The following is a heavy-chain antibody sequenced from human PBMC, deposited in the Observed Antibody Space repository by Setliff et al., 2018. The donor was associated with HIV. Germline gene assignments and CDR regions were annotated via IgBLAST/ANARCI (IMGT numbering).Heavy chain of an antibody. V-gene: IGHV1-46*01. CDR1: GYTFTSCF. CDR2: INPSDGTT. J-gene: IGHJ4*02. Sequence: ASVKVSCKASGYTFTSCFMHWVRQAPGQGLEYMGIINPSDGTTDYTQKFQDRVTMTSDTSTSTAYMELRSLRSEDTAIYYCVKEYHTEVTDTRVANYFDYWGQGTLVTVSS. D-gene: IGHD4-4*01. CDR3: VKEYHTEVTDTRVANYFDY.